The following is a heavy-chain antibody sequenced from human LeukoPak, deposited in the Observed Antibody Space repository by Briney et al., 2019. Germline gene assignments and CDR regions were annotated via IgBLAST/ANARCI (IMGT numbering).Heavy chain of an antibody. CDR1: GGSISSYY. J-gene: IGHJ6*02. CDR2: IYYSGST. V-gene: IGHV4-59*01. D-gene: IGHD2-2*02. Sequence: SETLSLTCTVSGGSISSYYWSWIRQPPGKGLEWIGYIYYSGSTNYNPPLKSRVTISVDTSKNQFSLKLSSVTAADTAVYYCARGGYCSSTSCYTSYYYYGMDVWGQGTTVTVSS. CDR3: ARGGYCSSTSCYTSYYYYGMDV.